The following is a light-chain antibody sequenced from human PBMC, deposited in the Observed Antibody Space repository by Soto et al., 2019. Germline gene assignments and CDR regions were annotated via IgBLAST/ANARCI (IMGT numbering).Light chain of an antibody. CDR3: MQALQSPYT. CDR2: LGS. CDR1: QSLLHSNGYNN. Sequence: DIVMTQSPLSLPVTPGEPASISCRSSQSLLHSNGYNNLDWYLQKPGQSPQLLISLGSNRASGVPARFSGSGSATDFTLNIARVEAEDFGVYYCMQALQSPYTFGQGTKLEIK. V-gene: IGKV2-28*01. J-gene: IGKJ2*01.